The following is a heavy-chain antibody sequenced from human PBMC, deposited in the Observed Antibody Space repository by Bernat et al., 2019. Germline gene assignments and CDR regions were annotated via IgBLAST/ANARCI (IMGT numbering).Heavy chain of an antibody. D-gene: IGHD2-15*01. Sequence: QLQLQESGSGLVKPSQTLSLTCAVSGGSISSGGYSWSWIRQPPGKGLEWIGYIYHSGSTYYNPSLKSRVTISVDRSKNQFSLKLSSVTAADTAVYYCARAPGGSGTGGGYYYYGMDVWGQGTTVTVSS. CDR2: IYHSGST. CDR3: ARAPGGSGTGGGYYYYGMDV. V-gene: IGHV4-30-2*01. J-gene: IGHJ6*02. CDR1: GGSISSGGYS.